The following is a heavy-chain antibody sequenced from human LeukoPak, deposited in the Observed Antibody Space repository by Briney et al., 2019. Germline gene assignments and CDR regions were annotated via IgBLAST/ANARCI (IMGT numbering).Heavy chain of an antibody. J-gene: IGHJ5*02. D-gene: IGHD6-13*01. CDR2: IRSKAYGGTT. V-gene: IGHV3-49*03. CDR3: TRAGGAAANWFDP. Sequence: GGSLRLSCTASGFTFGDYAMSWFRQAPGKGLEWVGFIRSKAYGGTTEYAASVKGRFTISRDDSKSIAYLQMNSLKTEDTAVYYCTRAGGAAANWFDPWGQGTQVTVSS. CDR1: GFTFGDYA.